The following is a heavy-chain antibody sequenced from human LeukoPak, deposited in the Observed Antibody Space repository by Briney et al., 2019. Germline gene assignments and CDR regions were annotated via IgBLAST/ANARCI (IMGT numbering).Heavy chain of an antibody. V-gene: IGHV1-24*01. CDR1: GYTLTELS. Sequence: ASVKVSCKVSGYTLTELSMHWVRQAPGKGLEWMGGFDPEDGETIYAQKFQGRVTMTEDTSTDTAYMELSSLRSEGTAVYYCATGSPPFRVNGFDYWGQGTLVTGSS. J-gene: IGHJ4*02. D-gene: IGHD2-8*01. CDR2: FDPEDGET. CDR3: ATGSPPFRVNGFDY.